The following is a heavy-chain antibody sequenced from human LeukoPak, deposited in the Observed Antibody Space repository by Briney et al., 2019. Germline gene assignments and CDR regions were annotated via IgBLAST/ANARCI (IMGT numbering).Heavy chain of an antibody. D-gene: IGHD1-26*01. CDR3: AKDSGVGLSFDY. V-gene: IGHV3-43*02. J-gene: IGHJ4*02. Sequence: GGSLRLSCAASGFTFDDYAMHGVRQAPGKGLEWVSLISGDGSSTYYADSMKGRFTISRDNSKNSLYLQMNSLRTEDTALYYCAKDSGVGLSFDYWGQGTLVTVSS. CDR1: GFTFDDYA. CDR2: ISGDGSST.